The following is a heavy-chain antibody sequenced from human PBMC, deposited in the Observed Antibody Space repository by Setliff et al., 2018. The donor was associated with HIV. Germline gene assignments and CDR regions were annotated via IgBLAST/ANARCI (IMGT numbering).Heavy chain of an antibody. CDR1: GGSISSGGFY. CDR2: IYTSGTT. J-gene: IGHJ4*02. CDR3: ARQGDGYNLYHVYYFDY. V-gene: IGHV4-61*02. D-gene: IGHD5-12*01. Sequence: SETLSLTCTVSGGSISSGGFYWYWIRQPAGKGLEWIGRIYTSGTTNYNPSLKSRVTISMDTSKSQFSLRLTSVTAADTAVYYCARQGDGYNLYHVYYFDYWGQGTLVTVSS.